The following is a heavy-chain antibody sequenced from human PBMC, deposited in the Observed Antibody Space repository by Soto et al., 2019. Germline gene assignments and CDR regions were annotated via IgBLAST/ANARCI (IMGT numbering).Heavy chain of an antibody. CDR2: IYYTGST. CDR1: GGSISSGHYY. CDR3: ARLGGYYQAFDQ. V-gene: IGHV4-30-4*01. D-gene: IGHD3-22*01. Sequence: PLETLSLTCTVSGGSISSGHYYWSWIRQPPGKGLEWIGYIYYTGSTTYSPSLKSRVTISLDTSKNQFSLKLNSVTAADTAVYYCARLGGYYQAFDQWGQGSLVTVSS. J-gene: IGHJ4*02.